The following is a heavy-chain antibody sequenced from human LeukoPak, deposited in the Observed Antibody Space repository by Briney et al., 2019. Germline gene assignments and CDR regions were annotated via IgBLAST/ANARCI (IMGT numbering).Heavy chain of an antibody. Sequence: SETLSLTCTVAGGSISSYYWKWIRQPPGKGLEWIGYIYYSGSTNYHPSLKSRVTISVDTSKNQFSLKMNSVTAPDTAVYYCARCRAARGTYYFMDVWGKGTTVTVSS. V-gene: IGHV4-59*01. CDR1: GGSISSYY. CDR2: IYYSGST. D-gene: IGHD1-7*01. CDR3: ARCRAARGTYYFMDV. J-gene: IGHJ6*03.